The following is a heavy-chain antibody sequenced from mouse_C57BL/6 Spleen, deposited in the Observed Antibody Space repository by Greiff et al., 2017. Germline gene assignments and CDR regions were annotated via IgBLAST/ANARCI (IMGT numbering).Heavy chain of an antibody. Sequence: VQLQQSGAELARPGASVKLSCKASGYTFTSYGISWVKQRTGQGLEWIGEIYPRGGNTYYTEKFKGQATLTADKSSSTAYMELRSLTSEDSAVYFCARIATVVACDYWGQGTTLTVSS. CDR3: ARIATVVACDY. J-gene: IGHJ2*01. V-gene: IGHV1-81*01. D-gene: IGHD1-1*01. CDR1: GYTFTSYG. CDR2: IYPRGGNT.